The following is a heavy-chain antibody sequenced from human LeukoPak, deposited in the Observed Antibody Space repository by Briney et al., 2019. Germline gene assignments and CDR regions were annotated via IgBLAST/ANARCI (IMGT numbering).Heavy chain of an antibody. CDR2: INPNSGGR. Sequence: ASVKVSCKASGYTFIDYYMHWVRQAPGQGLEWLGCINPNSGGRNYAQKFQGRVTMTRDTSISTAYMELSRLRSDDTAVYYCARPMVGGVIHAFDIWGQGTMVTDSS. CDR3: ARPMVGGVIHAFDI. CDR1: GYTFIDYY. J-gene: IGHJ3*02. D-gene: IGHD3-10*01. V-gene: IGHV1-2*02.